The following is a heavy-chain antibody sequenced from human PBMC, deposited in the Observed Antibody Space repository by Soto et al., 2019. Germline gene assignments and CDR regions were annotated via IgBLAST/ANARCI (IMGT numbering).Heavy chain of an antibody. Sequence: GGSLRLSCAASGFTVSSNYMSWVRQAPGKGLEWVSVIYSGGSTYYADSVKGRFTISRDNSKNTLYLQMNSLRAEDTAVYYCATGFDYYYYYMDVWGKGTTVTVSS. CDR2: IYSGGST. D-gene: IGHD3-10*01. CDR3: ATGFDYYYYYMDV. CDR1: GFTVSSNY. V-gene: IGHV3-66*01. J-gene: IGHJ6*03.